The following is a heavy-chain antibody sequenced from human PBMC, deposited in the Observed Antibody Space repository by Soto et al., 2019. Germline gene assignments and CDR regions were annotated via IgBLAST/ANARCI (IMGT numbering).Heavy chain of an antibody. CDR1: GLTLTGHS. CDR2: ISYDGINE. V-gene: IGHV3-30-3*01. CDR3: AGEPNGGGSNPPHEP. J-gene: IGHJ4*02. Sequence: VESGGGVVQPGRSLRLSCTDSGLTLTGHSMHWVRQAPGKGLEWLAGISYDGINEYYAESVKGRFTISRDRTDKTVYLEMNGLRIEETAIYYCAGEPNGGGSNPPHEPWGQGTLVTVSS. D-gene: IGHD3-16*01.